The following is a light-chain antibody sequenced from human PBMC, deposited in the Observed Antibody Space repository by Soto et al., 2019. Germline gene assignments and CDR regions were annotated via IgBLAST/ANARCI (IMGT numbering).Light chain of an antibody. V-gene: IGLV2-14*01. CDR2: EVT. CDR3: SSYTTNNAHV. CDR1: SSDVGDYNY. Sequence: QSALTQPASVSGSPGQSITISCTGTSSDVGDYNYVSWYQHHPGRAPKLLIYEVTNRPSGVSHRFSGSKSGNSASLTISGLQAEDEADYYCSSYTTNNAHVFGGGTKLTVL. J-gene: IGLJ2*01.